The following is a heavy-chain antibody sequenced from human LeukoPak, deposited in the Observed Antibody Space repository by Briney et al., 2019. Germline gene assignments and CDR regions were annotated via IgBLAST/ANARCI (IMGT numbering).Heavy chain of an antibody. V-gene: IGHV1-69*05. Sequence: SVKVSCKASGGTFRSYAISWVRQAPGQGLEWMGGIIPIFGTANYAQKFQGRVTITTDESTSTAYMELSSLRSEDTAVYYCARDRGYSSGWCDFDYWGQGTLVTVSS. D-gene: IGHD6-19*01. CDR1: GGTFRSYA. CDR3: ARDRGYSSGWCDFDY. J-gene: IGHJ4*02. CDR2: IIPIFGTA.